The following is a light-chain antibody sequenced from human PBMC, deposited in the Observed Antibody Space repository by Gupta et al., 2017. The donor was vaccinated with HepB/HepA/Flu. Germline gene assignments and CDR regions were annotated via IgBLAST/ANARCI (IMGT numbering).Light chain of an antibody. V-gene: IGKV3-15*01. J-gene: IGKJ5*01. CDR3: QQDKNWPPIT. CDR2: GAS. CDR1: QSVRSN. Sequence: EIVMTQSPATLSVSPGERATLSCRASQSVRSNLAWYKQKPGQAPRLLIYGASTRATGIPARFSGSGYGTEFTLTISSRQSEDFAVYYCQQDKNWPPITFGQGTLLEIK.